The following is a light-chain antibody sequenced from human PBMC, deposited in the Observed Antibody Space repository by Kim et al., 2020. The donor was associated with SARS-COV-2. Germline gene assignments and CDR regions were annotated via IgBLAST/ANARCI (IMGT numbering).Light chain of an antibody. V-gene: IGKV1-33*01. CDR1: EDVSDY. Sequence: AAVGDMVTITCQASEDVSDYFNWYHQKPGEAPKVLSRDAANLESGVPSRFSRGGYGTEFSLTISSVQPEDMGTYYCQQYYAPPFTFGQGTRLEIK. CDR3: QQYYAPPFT. J-gene: IGKJ5*01. CDR2: DAA.